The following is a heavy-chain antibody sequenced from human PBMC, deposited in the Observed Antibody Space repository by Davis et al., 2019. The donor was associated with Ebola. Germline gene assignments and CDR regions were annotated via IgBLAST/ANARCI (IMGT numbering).Heavy chain of an antibody. V-gene: IGHV4-34*01. CDR1: GGSFSGYY. J-gene: IGHJ5*02. CDR3: ARVDYDFWSGYNWFDP. D-gene: IGHD3-3*01. Sequence: GSLRLSCAVYGGSFSGYYWSWIRQPPGKGLEWIGEINHSGSTNYNPSLKSRVTISVDTSKNQFSLKLSSVTAADTAVYYCARVDYDFWSGYNWFDPWGQGTLVTVSS. CDR2: INHSGST.